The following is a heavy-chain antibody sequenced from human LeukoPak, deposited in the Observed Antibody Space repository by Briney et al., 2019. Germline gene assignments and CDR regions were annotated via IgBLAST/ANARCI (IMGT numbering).Heavy chain of an antibody. J-gene: IGHJ2*01. CDR3: ARDPPDTTVVTRRYFDL. V-gene: IGHV4-59*12. CDR2: IYDSGST. CDR1: GGSISGSY. D-gene: IGHD4-23*01. Sequence: KPSETLSLTCTVSGGSISGSYWTWIRQPPGKGLEWIAYIYDSGSTNYNPSLKSRVTISVDTSKNQFSLKMSSVTAADTAVYYCARDPPDTTVVTRRYFDLWGRGTLVTVSS.